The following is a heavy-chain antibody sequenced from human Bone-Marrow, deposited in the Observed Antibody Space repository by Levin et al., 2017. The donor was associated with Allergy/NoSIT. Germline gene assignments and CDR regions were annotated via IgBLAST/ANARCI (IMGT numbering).Heavy chain of an antibody. CDR3: ARGGYYDFRSGYTNYAMDV. V-gene: IGHV1-18*01. J-gene: IGHJ6*02. CDR2: ISAYNGNT. Sequence: GGSLRLSCKASAYTFTSYGLSWVRQAPGQGLEWMGWISAYNGNTYYAQMFRGRVTMTTDTSTSTAYMELRGLRYDDTAVYYCARGGYYDFRSGYTNYAMDVWGQGTTVTVSS. D-gene: IGHD3-3*01. CDR1: AYTFTSYG.